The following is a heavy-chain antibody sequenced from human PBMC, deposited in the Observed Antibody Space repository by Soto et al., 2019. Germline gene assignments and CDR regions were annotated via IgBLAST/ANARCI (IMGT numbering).Heavy chain of an antibody. CDR3: ARDGSYYDSSGSVDY. CDR2: IYYSGST. Sequence: QVQPQESGPGLVKPSATMSLTCTVSGGAVSSGSHYRSWIRQPPGEGLESIGSIYYSGSTNYNPPLKSRVTISGDTSKNRFSLKLSSVTAADTAVYYCARDGSYYDSSGSVDYWGQGTLVTVSS. J-gene: IGHJ4*02. V-gene: IGHV4-61*01. CDR1: GGAVSSGSHY. D-gene: IGHD3-22*01.